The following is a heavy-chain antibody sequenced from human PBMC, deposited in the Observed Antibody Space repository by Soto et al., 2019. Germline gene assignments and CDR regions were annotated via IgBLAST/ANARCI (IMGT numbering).Heavy chain of an antibody. D-gene: IGHD3-22*01. CDR3: AKQRAYYYDSSGY. J-gene: IGHJ4*02. CDR1: GFTFSSHA. Sequence: PGGSLRLSCAASGFTFSSHAMSWVRQAPGKGLEWVSAISGSGGSTYYADSVKGRFTISRDNSKNTLYLQMNSLRAEDTAVYYCAKQRAYYYDSSGYWGQGTLVTVSS. CDR2: ISGSGGST. V-gene: IGHV3-23*01.